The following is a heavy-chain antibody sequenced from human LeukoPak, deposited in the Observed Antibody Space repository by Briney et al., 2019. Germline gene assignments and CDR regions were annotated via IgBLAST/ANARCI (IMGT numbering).Heavy chain of an antibody. Sequence: SETLSLTCTVSGGSISSYYWSWIRQPAGKGLEWIGRIYTSGSTNYNPSHKSRVTMSVDTSKNQFSLKLSSVTAADTAVYYCARTSSSWYSYYFDYWGQGTLVTVSS. CDR2: IYTSGST. V-gene: IGHV4-4*07. D-gene: IGHD6-13*01. CDR3: ARTSSSWYSYYFDY. CDR1: GGSISSYY. J-gene: IGHJ4*02.